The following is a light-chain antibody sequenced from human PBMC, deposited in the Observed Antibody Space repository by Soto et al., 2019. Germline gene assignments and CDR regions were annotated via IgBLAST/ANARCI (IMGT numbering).Light chain of an antibody. J-gene: IGKJ1*01. CDR3: MQGTHWWT. CDR1: QSLVHSDGNTY. V-gene: IGKV2-30*02. CDR2: KVS. Sequence: DVVMTQSPLSLPVTLGQPASISCRSSQSLVHSDGNTYLHWFQQRPGQSPRRLIYKVSNRDSGVPDRFSGSGSVTHFTLESSRVEAEDVGVYYCMQGTHWWTFGQGTKVEIK.